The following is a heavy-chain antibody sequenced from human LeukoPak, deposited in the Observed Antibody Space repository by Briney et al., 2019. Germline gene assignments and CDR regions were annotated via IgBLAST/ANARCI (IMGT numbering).Heavy chain of an antibody. D-gene: IGHD3-10*01. CDR2: ISNNGGST. J-gene: IGHJ4*02. CDR3: VKTVYGTMVRGVITSPFDY. V-gene: IGHV3-64D*06. Sequence: PGGSLRLSCSASGFTFSSYAMHWVRQAPGKGLEYVSAISNNGGSTYYADSVKGRFTISRDNSKNTLYLQMSSLRAEDTAVYYCVKTVYGTMVRGVITSPFDYWGQGTLVTVSS. CDR1: GFTFSSYA.